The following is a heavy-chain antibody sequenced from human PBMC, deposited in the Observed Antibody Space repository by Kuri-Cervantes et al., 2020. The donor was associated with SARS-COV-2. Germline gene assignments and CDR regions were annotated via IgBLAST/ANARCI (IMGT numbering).Heavy chain of an antibody. D-gene: IGHD6-19*01. V-gene: IGHV3-9*01. Sequence: SCAAPGFTFDDYAMHWVRQAPGQGLEWVLGISWNSGSIGYADSVKGRFTISRDNANNSLYLQMNSLRAEDTALYYCAKDHTVAGPWGAFDIWGQGTLVTVSS. CDR3: AKDHTVAGPWGAFDI. J-gene: IGHJ3*02. CDR2: ISWNSGSI. CDR1: GFTFDDYA.